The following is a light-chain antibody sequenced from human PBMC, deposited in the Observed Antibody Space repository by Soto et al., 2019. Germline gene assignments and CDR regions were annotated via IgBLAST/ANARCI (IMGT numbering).Light chain of an antibody. CDR3: QRYSSSPKT. CDR2: GAS. V-gene: IGKV3-20*01. CDR1: QSVSSSY. Sequence: EIVLTQSPGTLSLSPGERATLSCRASQSVSSSYLAWYQQKPGQAPRLLIYGASSRAAGIPDRFSGSGSGTDFTLTISRLEPDDFTVRQRQRYSSSPKTFGQGTKVDIK. J-gene: IGKJ1*01.